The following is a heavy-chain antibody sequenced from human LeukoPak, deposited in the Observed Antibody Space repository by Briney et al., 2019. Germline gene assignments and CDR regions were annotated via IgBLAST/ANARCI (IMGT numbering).Heavy chain of an antibody. CDR2: IKQDGTEK. CDR1: GFTFTTYW. Sequence: GGSLRLSCTASGFTFTTYWMSWVRHPPGRGLEWVANIKQDGTEKYYVDSVKGRFTISRDNAKNSLYLQMNSLRAEDTAVYYCARDQTYYDYVWGSYRYRGRSFDYWGQGTLVTVSS. V-gene: IGHV3-7*01. J-gene: IGHJ4*02. D-gene: IGHD3-16*02. CDR3: ARDQTYYDYVWGSYRYRGRSFDY.